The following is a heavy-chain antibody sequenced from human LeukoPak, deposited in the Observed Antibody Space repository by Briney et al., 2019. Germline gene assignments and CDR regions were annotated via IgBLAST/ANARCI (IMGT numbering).Heavy chain of an antibody. Sequence: PGGSLRLSCAASGFTFSSCAMSWVRQAPGKGLEWVSAISGSGGSTYYADSVKGRFTISRGNSKNTLYLQMNSLRAEDTAVYYCAKTYGGNPWYYFDYWGQGTLVTVSS. CDR2: ISGSGGST. V-gene: IGHV3-23*01. D-gene: IGHD4-23*01. CDR1: GFTFSSCA. CDR3: AKTYGGNPWYYFDY. J-gene: IGHJ4*02.